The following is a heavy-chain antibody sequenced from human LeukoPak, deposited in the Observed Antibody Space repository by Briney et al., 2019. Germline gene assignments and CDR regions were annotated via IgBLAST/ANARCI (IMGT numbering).Heavy chain of an antibody. CDR3: AKGRDSAYDWVDF. CDR1: GFTFSSYA. CDR2: VSSGGGDT. J-gene: IGHJ4*02. Sequence: PWGSLRLSCAASGFTFSSYAMHWVRQAPGKGLEWVSAVSSGGGDTYYADSVKGRFTISRDNSKNTLYLLMNSLRGEDMAVYYCAKGRDSAYDWVDFWGQGTLVTVSS. V-gene: IGHV3-23*01. D-gene: IGHD5-12*01.